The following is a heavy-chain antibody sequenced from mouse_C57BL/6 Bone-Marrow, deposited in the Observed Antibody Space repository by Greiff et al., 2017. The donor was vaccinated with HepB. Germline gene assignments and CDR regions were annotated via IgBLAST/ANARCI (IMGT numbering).Heavy chain of an antibody. Sequence: EVQGVESGGGLVKPGGSLKLSCAASGFTFSSYAMSWVRQTPEKRLEWVATISDGGSYTYYPDNVKGRFTISRDNAKNNLYLQMSHLKSEDTAMYYCARGLLRYWFAYWGQGTLVTVSA. V-gene: IGHV5-4*01. D-gene: IGHD1-1*01. CDR2: ISDGGSYT. CDR1: GFTFSSYA. CDR3: ARGLLRYWFAY. J-gene: IGHJ3*01.